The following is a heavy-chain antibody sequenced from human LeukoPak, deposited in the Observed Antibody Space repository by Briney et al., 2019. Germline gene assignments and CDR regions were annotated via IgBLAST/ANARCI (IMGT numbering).Heavy chain of an antibody. CDR3: AREWGLESSGYYYAY. V-gene: IGHV1-8*02. CDR1: GGTFSSYA. D-gene: IGHD3-22*01. Sequence: ASVKVSCKASGGTFSSYAISWVRQAPGQGLEWMGWMNPNSGNTGYAQKFQGRVTMTRNTSISTAYMELSSLRSEDTAVYYCAREWGLESSGYYYAYWGQGTLVTVSS. J-gene: IGHJ4*02. CDR2: MNPNSGNT.